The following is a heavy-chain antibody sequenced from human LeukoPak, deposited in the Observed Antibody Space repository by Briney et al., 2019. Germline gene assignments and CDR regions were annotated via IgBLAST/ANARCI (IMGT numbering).Heavy chain of an antibody. CDR1: GFTFSSYG. Sequence: PGGSLRLSCAASGFTFSSYGMHWVRQAPGKGLEGGAVIWYDGSNKYYADSVKGRFTISRDNSKNTLYLQMNSLRAADTAVYYCARVDYRYCGGDCYLDYWGQGTLVTVSS. CDR2: IWYDGSNK. D-gene: IGHD2-21*02. V-gene: IGHV3-33*01. CDR3: ARVDYRYCGGDCYLDY. J-gene: IGHJ4*02.